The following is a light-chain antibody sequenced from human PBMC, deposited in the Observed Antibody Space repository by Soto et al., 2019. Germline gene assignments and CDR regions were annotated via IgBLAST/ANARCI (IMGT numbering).Light chain of an antibody. CDR3: QQRSDWPLN. CDR2: DAS. V-gene: IGKV3-11*01. CDR1: QSVSSY. Sequence: EIVLTQSPATLSLSPGERATLSCRASQSVSSYLAWYQQKPGQAPSLLIYDASNRATGIPARFSGSGSGTDFTLTISSLEPDDFAVYYCQQRSDWPLNFGGGTQVEIK. J-gene: IGKJ4*01.